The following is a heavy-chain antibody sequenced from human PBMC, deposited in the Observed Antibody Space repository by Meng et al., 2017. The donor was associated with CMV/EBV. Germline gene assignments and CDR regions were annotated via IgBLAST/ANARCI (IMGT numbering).Heavy chain of an antibody. CDR3: ARRESTSCYRSCGMDV. CDR2: ISYDGSNK. D-gene: IGHD2-2*02. Sequence: GESLKISCAASGFTFSSYAMHWVRQAPGKGLEWVAVISYDGSNKYYADSVKGRFTISRDNSKNTLHLQMNSLRAEDTAVYYCARRESTSCYRSCGMDVWGQGTTVTVSS. V-gene: IGHV3-30-3*01. CDR1: GFTFSSYA. J-gene: IGHJ6*02.